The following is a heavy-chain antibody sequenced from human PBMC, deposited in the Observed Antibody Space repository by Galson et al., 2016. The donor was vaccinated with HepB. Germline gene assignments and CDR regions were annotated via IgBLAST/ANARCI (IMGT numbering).Heavy chain of an antibody. CDR1: GFTFHNYA. Sequence: SLRLSCAASGFTFHNYAMHWVRQAPGKGLEWVSGISWNRETIGYADSVKGRFTISGDNAKNSLYLQMNSLRPEDTALYFCAKGTEWFLADWGQGTLVSVSS. D-gene: IGHD3-3*01. CDR3: AKGTEWFLAD. V-gene: IGHV3-9*01. J-gene: IGHJ4*02. CDR2: ISWNRETI.